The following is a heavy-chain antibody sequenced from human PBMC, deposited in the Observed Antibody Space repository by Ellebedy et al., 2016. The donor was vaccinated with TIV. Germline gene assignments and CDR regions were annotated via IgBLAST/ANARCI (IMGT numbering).Heavy chain of an antibody. J-gene: IGHJ6*02. Sequence: AASVKVSCKASGYAFTGYYMYWVRQAPGQGLEWMGGIDLSSGGTNYAPKFQGRVTMTRDTSIKTTYMEINRLRSDDTAGYYCARPRPTYNNSMDVWGQGTTVTVSS. CDR3: ARPRPTYNNSMDV. CDR2: IDLSSGGT. CDR1: GYAFTGYY. V-gene: IGHV1-2*02.